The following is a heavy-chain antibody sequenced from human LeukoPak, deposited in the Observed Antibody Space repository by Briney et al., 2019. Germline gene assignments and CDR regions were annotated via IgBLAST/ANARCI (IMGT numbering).Heavy chain of an antibody. CDR3: ARAKGRVRGVIHAFDI. J-gene: IGHJ3*02. Sequence: GGSLSLSCAASGFTFSSYSMNWVRQAPGKGLEWVSSISSSSSYIYYADSVKGRFTISRDNAKNSLYLQMNSLRAEDTAVYYCARAKGRVRGVIHAFDIWGQGTMVTVSS. V-gene: IGHV3-21*01. D-gene: IGHD3-10*01. CDR2: ISSSSSYI. CDR1: GFTFSSYS.